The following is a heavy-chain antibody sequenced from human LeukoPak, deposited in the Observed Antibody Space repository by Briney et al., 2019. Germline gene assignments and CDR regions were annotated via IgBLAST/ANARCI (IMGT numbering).Heavy chain of an antibody. CDR2: INSDGINT. CDR1: GFTFSTYC. J-gene: IGHJ4*02. D-gene: IGHD2-2*01. CDR3: ARERRLYCSSTSCYEDFDY. V-gene: IGHV3-74*01. Sequence: GGSLRLSCAASGFTFSTYCMHWVRQAPGKGLVWVSRINSDGINTRKAGSVKGRFTISRDNAKNTLYLQINSLRAEDTAVYYCARERRLYCSSTSCYEDFDYWGQGTLVTVSS.